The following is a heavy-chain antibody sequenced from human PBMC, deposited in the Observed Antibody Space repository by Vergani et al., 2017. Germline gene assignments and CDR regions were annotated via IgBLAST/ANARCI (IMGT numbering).Heavy chain of an antibody. Sequence: EVQLLESGGGLVQPGGSLRLSCAASGFTFSTYAMTWVRQAPGKGLEWVSTISSDGGSTYYADSVKGRFTISRDNSKNTLSLQMNSLTAEDTAIYYCAGPHETSAYYYGGFDYWGQGILVTVSS. CDR3: AGPHETSAYYYGGFDY. CDR2: ISSDGGST. V-gene: IGHV3-23*01. CDR1: GFTFSTYA. D-gene: IGHD3-22*01. J-gene: IGHJ4*02.